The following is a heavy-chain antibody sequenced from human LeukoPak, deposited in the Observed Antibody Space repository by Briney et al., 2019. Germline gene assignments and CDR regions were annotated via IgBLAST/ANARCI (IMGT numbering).Heavy chain of an antibody. J-gene: IGHJ6*03. CDR3: ARGTGFGGVIVPYYYYMDV. CDR1: GGSISSYY. CDR2: IYYSGST. D-gene: IGHD3-16*02. V-gene: IGHV4-59*01. Sequence: PSETLSLTCTVSGGSISSYYWSWIRQPPGKGLEWIGYIYYSGSTNYNPSLKSRVTISVDTSKNQFSLKLSSVTAADTAVYYCARGTGFGGVIVPYYYYMDVWGKGTTVTVSS.